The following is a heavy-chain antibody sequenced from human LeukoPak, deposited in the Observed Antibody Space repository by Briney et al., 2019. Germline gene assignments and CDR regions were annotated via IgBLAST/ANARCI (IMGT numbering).Heavy chain of an antibody. V-gene: IGHV3-9*01. J-gene: IGHJ4*02. CDR1: GFTFDDYA. D-gene: IGHD3-9*01. CDR3: AKVGSNYDILTGPYFDY. Sequence: GGSLRLSCTASGFTFDDYAMHWVRQAPGKGLEWVSGISWNSGSIGYADSVKGRFTISRDNAKNSLYLQMNSLRAEDTALYYCAKVGSNYDILTGPYFDYWGQGTLVTVSS. CDR2: ISWNSGSI.